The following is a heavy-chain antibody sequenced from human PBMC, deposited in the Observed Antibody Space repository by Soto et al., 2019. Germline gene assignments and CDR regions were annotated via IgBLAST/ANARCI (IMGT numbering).Heavy chain of an antibody. D-gene: IGHD3-16*02. CDR2: ISTDGGKQ. CDR3: AVGGGDLSLTPFDY. Sequence: QVRLVESGGGVVQPGRSLRLSCVASGFNFKAYGIHWVRQAPGKGLEWVAVISTDGGKQHLADSVKGRFTISRDNLKNTLYLQMNNVRPEATAVYFCAVGGGDLSLTPFDYWGQGSLVTVSS. CDR1: GFNFKAYG. J-gene: IGHJ4*02. V-gene: IGHV3-30-3*01.